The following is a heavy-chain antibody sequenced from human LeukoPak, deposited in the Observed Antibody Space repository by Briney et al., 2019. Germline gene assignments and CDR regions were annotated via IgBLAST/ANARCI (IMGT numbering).Heavy chain of an antibody. CDR3: ATFSYAGNAGGSAGS. J-gene: IGHJ5*02. CDR1: GFTFSSYS. Sequence: GGSLRLSCAASGFTFSSYSMNWVRQAPGKGLEWVSVIYRGGHTYYADSVKGRFSISRDISKNTVYLQMNSLRAEDTAVYYCATFSYAGNAGGSAGSWGQGTLVTVSS. D-gene: IGHD4-23*01. V-gene: IGHV3-53*01. CDR2: IYRGGHT.